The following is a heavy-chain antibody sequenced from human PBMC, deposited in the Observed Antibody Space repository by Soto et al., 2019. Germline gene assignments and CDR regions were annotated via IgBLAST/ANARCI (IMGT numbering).Heavy chain of an antibody. CDR2: IYWDDDK. J-gene: IGHJ4*02. CDR1: VFSLSNRVVG. V-gene: IGHV2-5*02. CDR3: AHTTSEFGY. Sequence: SGPTLVNPTQTAALTCPFSVFSLSNRVVGVGWIRQPPGKALEWLALIYWDDDKRYSPSLKSRLTITKDTSKNQVVLTMTNMDPVDTATYYCAHTTSEFGYWGQGTLVTVSS.